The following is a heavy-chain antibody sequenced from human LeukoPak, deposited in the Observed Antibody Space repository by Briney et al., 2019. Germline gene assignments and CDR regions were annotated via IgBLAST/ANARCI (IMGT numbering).Heavy chain of an antibody. J-gene: IGHJ4*02. CDR3: ARDHPSGPYYYDSSGYPEIFDY. CDR2: TYYRSKWYN. D-gene: IGHD3-22*01. CDR1: GDSVSSNSAA. V-gene: IGHV6-1*01. Sequence: SQTLSLTCAISGDSVSSNSAAWNWIRQSPSRGLEWLGRTYYRSKWYNDYAVSVKSRITINPDTSKNQFSLQLNSVTPEDTAVYYCARDHPSGPYYYDSSGYPEIFDYWGQGTLVTVSS.